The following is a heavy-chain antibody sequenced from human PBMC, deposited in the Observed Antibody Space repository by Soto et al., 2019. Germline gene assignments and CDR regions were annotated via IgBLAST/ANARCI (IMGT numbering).Heavy chain of an antibody. V-gene: IGHV3-30*02. J-gene: IGHJ6*02. CDR2: IRYDGTST. Sequence: QMQLEESGGGVVQPGGSLRLSCGSSGFSFNFYGMHWVRQAPGKGLEWVAFIRYDGTSTLYADSVKGRLTISRDNSRGTLFLRMNSLRAEDTAVYYCARDGTPQVFMEKGHYNYYAGMDAWGQGTTVLVSS. CDR1: GFSFNFYG. CDR3: ARDGTPQVFMEKGHYNYYAGMDA. D-gene: IGHD3-3*01.